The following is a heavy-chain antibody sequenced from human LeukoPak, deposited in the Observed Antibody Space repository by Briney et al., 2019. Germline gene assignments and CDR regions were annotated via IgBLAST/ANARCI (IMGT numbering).Heavy chain of an antibody. V-gene: IGHV4-31*03. CDR2: IYYSGST. D-gene: IGHD2-15*01. Sequence: PSETLSLTCTVSGGSISSGGYYWSWIRQHPGKGLEWIGYIYYSGSTYYNPSLKSRVTIPVDTSKNQFSLKLSSVTAADTAVYYCAGVVVAADYYYYGMDVWGQGTTVTVSS. CDR1: GGSISSGGYY. CDR3: AGVVVAADYYYYGMDV. J-gene: IGHJ6*02.